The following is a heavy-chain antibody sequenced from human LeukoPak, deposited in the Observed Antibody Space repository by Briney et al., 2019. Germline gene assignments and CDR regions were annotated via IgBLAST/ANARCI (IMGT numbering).Heavy chain of an antibody. CDR1: GYTFTSYY. J-gene: IGHJ4*02. Sequence: ASVKVSCKASGYTFTSYYMHWVRQAPGQGLEWMGIITPTGGSTSYAQKFQGRVTMTRDTSTSTAYMELRSLRSDDTAVYYCARVVGNYVWGSYRPEGCFDSWGQGTLVTVSS. D-gene: IGHD3-16*02. CDR3: ARVVGNYVWGSYRPEGCFDS. V-gene: IGHV1-46*01. CDR2: ITPTGGST.